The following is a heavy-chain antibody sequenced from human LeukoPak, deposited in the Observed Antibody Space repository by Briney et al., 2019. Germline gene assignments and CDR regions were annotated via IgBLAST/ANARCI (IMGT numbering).Heavy chain of an antibody. CDR2: ISYDGTNK. V-gene: IGHV3-30*19. J-gene: IGHJ4*02. D-gene: IGHD3-3*01. CDR1: GFTFSNFG. Sequence: GGSLRLSCAASGFTFSNFGMHWVRQAPGKGLEWVAVISYDGTNKRYGNSVKGRFTISRDNSKNTLYLQMNSLRAEDTAVYYCAKDYDFWSGYYYGYFDYWGQGTLVTVSS. CDR3: AKDYDFWSGYYYGYFDY.